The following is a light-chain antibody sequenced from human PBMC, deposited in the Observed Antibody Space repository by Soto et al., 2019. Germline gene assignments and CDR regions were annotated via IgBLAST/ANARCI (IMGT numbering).Light chain of an antibody. V-gene: IGKV3-20*01. CDR3: QQYGSSRT. CDR2: GAS. CDR1: QSVDNIY. J-gene: IGKJ2*01. Sequence: EIVLTQSPGTLSLSPGERATLSCRASQSVDNIYLAWYQHKPGQAPRLLIYGASIRVTGVPDRFSGSGSGTDFTLTISRLEPEDFAVYYCQQYGSSRTFGQGTKVEIK.